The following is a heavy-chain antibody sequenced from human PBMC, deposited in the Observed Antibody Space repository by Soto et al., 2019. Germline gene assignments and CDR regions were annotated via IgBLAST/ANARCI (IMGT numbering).Heavy chain of an antibody. D-gene: IGHD2-15*01. J-gene: IGHJ6*02. CDR2: ISWNSGSI. CDR1: GFTFDDYG. Sequence: EVQLVESGGGLVQPGRSLRLSCAASGFTFDDYGMHWVRQAPGKGLEWVSGISWNSGSIGYADSVKGRFTISRDNAKNYLYLQMNSLRAEDTALYYCAKGGRYYYYYGMDVWGQGTTVTVSS. CDR3: AKGGRYYYYYGMDV. V-gene: IGHV3-9*01.